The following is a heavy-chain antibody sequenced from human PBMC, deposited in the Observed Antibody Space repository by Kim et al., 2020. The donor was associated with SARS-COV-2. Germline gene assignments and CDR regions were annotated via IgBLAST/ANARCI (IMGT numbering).Heavy chain of an antibody. CDR2: INHSGST. J-gene: IGHJ6*03. Sequence: SETLSLTCAVYGGSFSGYYWSWIRQPPGKGLEWIGEINHSGSTNYNPSLKSRVTISVDTSKNQFSLKLSSVTAADTGVYYCARGTRQWLVRGPYYYYMDVWGKGTTVTVSS. CDR1: GGSFSGYY. V-gene: IGHV4-34*01. CDR3: ARGTRQWLVRGPYYYYMDV. D-gene: IGHD6-19*01.